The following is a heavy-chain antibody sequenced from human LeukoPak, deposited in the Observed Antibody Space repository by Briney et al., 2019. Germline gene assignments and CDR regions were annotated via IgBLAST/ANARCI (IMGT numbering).Heavy chain of an antibody. J-gene: IGHJ4*02. D-gene: IGHD2-15*01. CDR3: ARDGDCSGGSCYPDY. CDR2: ISYDGSNK. V-gene: IGHV3-30-3*01. CDR1: GFTFSSYA. Sequence: PGGSLRLSCAASGFTFSSYAMHWVRQAPGKGLEWVAVISYDGSNKYYADSVKGRFTISRDNSKNTLYLQMNSLRAEDTAVYYCARDGDCSGGSCYPDYWGQGTLVTVSS.